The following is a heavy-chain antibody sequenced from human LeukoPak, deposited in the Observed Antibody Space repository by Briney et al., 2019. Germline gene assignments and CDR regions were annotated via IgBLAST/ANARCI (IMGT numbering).Heavy chain of an antibody. CDR3: ARSPHPGVYYFDY. J-gene: IGHJ4*02. CDR2: ISYDGSNK. CDR1: GFTFSSYA. D-gene: IGHD7-27*01. Sequence: PGGSLRLSCAASGFTFSSYAMHWVRQAPGKGLEWVAVISYDGSNKYYADSVKGRFTISRDNSKNTLYLQMNSLRAEDTAVYYCARSPHPGVYYFDYWGQGTLVTVSS. V-gene: IGHV3-30*04.